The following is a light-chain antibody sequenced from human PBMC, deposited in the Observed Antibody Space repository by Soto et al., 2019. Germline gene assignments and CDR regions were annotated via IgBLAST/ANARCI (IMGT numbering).Light chain of an antibody. CDR1: SSNIGAGFD. V-gene: IGLV1-40*01. CDR2: GNN. J-gene: IGLJ2*01. CDR3: QSYDSSLSGVI. Sequence: QPVLTQPPSVSGAPGQRVTISCTGSSSNIGAGFDVHWYQHLPGTAPKVLIYGNNNRPSGVPDRFSGSQSGTSASLAITGLQAEDEADYYCQSYDSSLSGVIFGGGTQLTVL.